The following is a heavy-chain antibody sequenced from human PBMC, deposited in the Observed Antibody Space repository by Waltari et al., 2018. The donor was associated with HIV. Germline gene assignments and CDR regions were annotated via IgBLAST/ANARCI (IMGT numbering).Heavy chain of an antibody. J-gene: IGHJ6*02. V-gene: IGHV3-73*01. CDR2: IRSKADRYAT. CDR1: GFIFASSD. D-gene: IGHD3-10*01. Sequence: EVLLVESGGGGVQPGGSLKLSWDASGFIFASSDIPGVLQAAGKGLEWIGRIRSKADRYATGYSASVKGRFSISRDDSENKVFLQMNSLKADDSAVYYCTRRAALFRGVVDVDVWGQGTTVTVSS. CDR3: TRRAALFRGVVDVDV.